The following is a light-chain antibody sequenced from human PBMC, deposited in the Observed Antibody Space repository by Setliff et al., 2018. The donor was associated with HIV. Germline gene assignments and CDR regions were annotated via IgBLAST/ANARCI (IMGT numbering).Light chain of an antibody. CDR1: SSDVGGYNY. CDR2: AVS. CDR3: SSYTSSTPLYV. V-gene: IGLV2-14*03. Sequence: QSALTQPASVSGSPGQSITISCTGSSSDVGGYNYVSWYQQHPGKAPKLMIYAVSNRPSGVSNRFSGSKSGSTASLTISGLQAEDEADYYCSSYTSSTPLYVFGTGTKVTVL. J-gene: IGLJ1*01.